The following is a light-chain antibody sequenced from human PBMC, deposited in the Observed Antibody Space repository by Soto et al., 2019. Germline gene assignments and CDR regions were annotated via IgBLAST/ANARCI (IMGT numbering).Light chain of an antibody. V-gene: IGKV3D-20*02. CDR1: QSVSSSY. J-gene: IGKJ1*01. CDR3: QQRSNWPRT. CDR2: GAS. Sequence: EIVLTQSPGTLSLSPGERATLSCRASQSVSSSYLAWYQQKPGQAPRLLIYGASSRASGIPDRFSGSGSGTDFTLTISRLDPEDFAVYYCQQRSNWPRTFGQGTKVDIK.